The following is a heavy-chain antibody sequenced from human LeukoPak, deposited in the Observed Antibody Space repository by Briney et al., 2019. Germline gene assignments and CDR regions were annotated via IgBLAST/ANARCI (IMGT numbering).Heavy chain of an antibody. J-gene: IGHJ4*02. D-gene: IGHD6-13*01. CDR3: ATALLVSSWNPFDH. Sequence: ASVKVTCKVSGNTLSEASINWLRQAPGKGLEWMGGFDPEDGEFFYPQKFQDRVTFTEDTSTDTASMELTSLTSDDTAIYYCATALLVSSWNPFDHWGQGTLVTVAS. CDR2: FDPEDGEF. V-gene: IGHV1-24*01. CDR1: GNTLSEAS.